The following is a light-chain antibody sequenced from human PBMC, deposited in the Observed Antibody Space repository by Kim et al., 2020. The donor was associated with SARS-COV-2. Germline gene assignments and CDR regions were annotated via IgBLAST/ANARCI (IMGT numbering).Light chain of an antibody. V-gene: IGKV1-27*01. J-gene: IGKJ1*01. CDR1: QDISNY. CDR2: AAS. CDR3: QKCDSAPWT. Sequence: DRVTITCRASQDISNYLAWFQLKPGKAPKLLIYAASALQPGVPSRFSGSGSGTDFTLTVTSLQPEDVATYYCQKCDSAPWTFGQGTKVDIK.